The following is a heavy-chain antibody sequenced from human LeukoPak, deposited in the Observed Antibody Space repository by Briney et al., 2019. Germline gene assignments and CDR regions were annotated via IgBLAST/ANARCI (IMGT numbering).Heavy chain of an antibody. CDR1: GYTFTGYY. CDR3: ARVHTKTILWFGELPSYYFDY. J-gene: IGHJ4*02. V-gene: IGHV1-2*02. Sequence: ASVKVSCKASGYTFTGYYMHWLRQAPGQGLEWMGWINPNSGGTNYAQKFQGRVTMTRDTSISTAYMELSRLRSDDTAVYYCARVHTKTILWFGELPSYYFDYWGQGTLVTVSS. D-gene: IGHD3-10*01. CDR2: INPNSGGT.